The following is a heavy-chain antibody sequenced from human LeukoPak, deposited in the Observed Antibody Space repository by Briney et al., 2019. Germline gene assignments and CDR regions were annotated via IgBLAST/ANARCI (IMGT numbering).Heavy chain of an antibody. Sequence: ASVKVSCKAARSTFTSYDINWVRQATGQGLEWMGWMNPNSGNTGYAQKFQGRVTMARNTSISTAYMELSSLRSEDTAVYYCAREPRSSWYGVAFDIWGQGTMVTVSS. V-gene: IGHV1-8*01. J-gene: IGHJ3*02. D-gene: IGHD6-13*01. CDR1: RSTFTSYD. CDR2: MNPNSGNT. CDR3: AREPRSSWYGVAFDI.